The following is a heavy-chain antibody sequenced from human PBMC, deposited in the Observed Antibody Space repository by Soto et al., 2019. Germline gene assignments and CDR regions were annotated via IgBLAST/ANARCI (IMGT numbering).Heavy chain of an antibody. Sequence: PSETLSLTCTVADAALISGGYFYTWVRQPQGKGLEWLGXXXYXGXTXYXXXXKSRVTISLDKSKSQFSLRLISVTAADTAVYYCTREQSDDNYFDPWGQGNLATVSS. J-gene: IGHJ5*02. CDR1: DAALISGGYF. D-gene: IGHD6-19*01. CDR2: XXYXGXT. CDR3: TREQSDDNYFDP. V-gene: IGHV4-61*08.